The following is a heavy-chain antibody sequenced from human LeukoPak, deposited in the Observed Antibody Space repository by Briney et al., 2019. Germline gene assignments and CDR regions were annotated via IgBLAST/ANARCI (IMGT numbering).Heavy chain of an antibody. CDR3: AKNQLVTVYFDY. J-gene: IGHJ4*02. Sequence: GGSLRLSCAASGFTFSSYDMSWVRQAPGKGLERVSAISGSGGSTYYADSVKGRFTISRDNSRNTLYLQMNSLRAEDTAVYYCAKNQLVTVYFDYWGQGTLVTVSS. CDR1: GFTFSSYD. D-gene: IGHD6-13*01. V-gene: IGHV3-23*01. CDR2: ISGSGGST.